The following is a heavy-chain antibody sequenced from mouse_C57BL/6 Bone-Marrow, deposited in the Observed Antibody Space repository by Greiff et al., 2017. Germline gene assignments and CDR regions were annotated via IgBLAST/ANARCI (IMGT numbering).Heavy chain of an antibody. D-gene: IGHD1-1*01. Sequence: VKLMESGAELARPGASVKLSCKASGYTFTSYGISWVKQRTGQGLEWIGEIYPRSGNTYYNEKFKGKATLTADKSSSTAYMELRSLTSEDSAVYFCARRSYYYGSSLYYYAMDYWGQGTSVTVSS. J-gene: IGHJ4*01. CDR2: IYPRSGNT. V-gene: IGHV1-81*01. CDR1: GYTFTSYG. CDR3: ARRSYYYGSSLYYYAMDY.